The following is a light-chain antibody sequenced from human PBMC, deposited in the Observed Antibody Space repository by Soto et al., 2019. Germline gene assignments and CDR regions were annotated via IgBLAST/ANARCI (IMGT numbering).Light chain of an antibody. CDR2: GAS. Sequence: EIVMTQSAATLSVSPGERATLSCRASQSIGGNLAWYQQKPGQAPRLLIYGASTRATGIPAGFSGSGSGTEFTLTISSLQSEDFAVYYCQQYNNWLWTFGQGTKVDIK. CDR1: QSIGGN. CDR3: QQYNNWLWT. V-gene: IGKV3-15*01. J-gene: IGKJ1*01.